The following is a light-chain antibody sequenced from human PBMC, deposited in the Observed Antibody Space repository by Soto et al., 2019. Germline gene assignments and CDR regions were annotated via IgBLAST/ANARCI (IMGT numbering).Light chain of an antibody. J-gene: IGLJ1*01. CDR1: SSDVGVYNY. CDR2: EVS. Sequence: QSALTQPASVSGSPGQSITISCTGTSSDVGVYNYVSWYQQHPGKAPKLMIYEVSNRPLGVSNRFSGSKSGNTASLTISGLQAEDEADYYCSSYTSSSTRVFGTGTKLTVL. V-gene: IGLV2-14*01. CDR3: SSYTSSSTRV.